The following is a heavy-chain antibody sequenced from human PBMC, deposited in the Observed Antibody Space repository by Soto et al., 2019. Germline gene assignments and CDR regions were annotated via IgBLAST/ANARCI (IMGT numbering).Heavy chain of an antibody. CDR3: GRDLTSNANCIDP. J-gene: IGHJ5*02. CDR2: IYYTGKT. Sequence: SETLSLTCSVSGDYIHVGGYYWTWVRQRPGKGLEWMGYIYYTGKTYYNPSLESRLTMSVDRSKNQFSLRLTSVTAADTAVYFCGRDLTSNANCIDPWGQGTLVTVSS. V-gene: IGHV4-30-4*01. CDR1: GDYIHVGGYY. D-gene: IGHD2-2*01.